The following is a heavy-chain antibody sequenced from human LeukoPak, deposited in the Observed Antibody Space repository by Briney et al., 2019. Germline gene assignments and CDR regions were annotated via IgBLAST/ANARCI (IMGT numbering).Heavy chain of an antibody. Sequence: SETLSLTCTVSGGSISSSSYYWGWIRQPPGKGLEWIGSIYYSGSTYYNPSLKSRVTISVDRSKNQFSLKLSSVTAADTAVYYCARLEMATMTVDYWGQGTLVTVSS. J-gene: IGHJ4*02. D-gene: IGHD5-24*01. V-gene: IGHV4-39*07. CDR2: IYYSGST. CDR3: ARLEMATMTVDY. CDR1: GGSISSSSYY.